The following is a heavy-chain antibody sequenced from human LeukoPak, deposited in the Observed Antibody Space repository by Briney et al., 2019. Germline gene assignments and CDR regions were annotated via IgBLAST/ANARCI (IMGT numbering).Heavy chain of an antibody. J-gene: IGHJ6*03. V-gene: IGHV3-7*01. CDR1: GFTFSTYW. Sequence: PGGSLRLSCVASGFTFSTYWMSWVRQAPGKGLEWVANIKQDGGEKYYVDSVKGRFTISRDNAKNSLYLQMSTLRAEDAAVYYCASSGDYYYCYYLDVWGKGTTVTVS. CDR2: IKQDGGEK. CDR3: ASSGDYYYCYYLDV.